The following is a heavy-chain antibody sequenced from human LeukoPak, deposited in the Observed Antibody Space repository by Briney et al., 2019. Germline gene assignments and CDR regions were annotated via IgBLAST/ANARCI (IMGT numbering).Heavy chain of an antibody. V-gene: IGHV3-30*18. J-gene: IGHJ4*02. CDR3: AKRGPGSPQSGKYYFDY. D-gene: IGHD3-10*01. Sequence: GRSLRLSCAASGFTFSNYATHWVRQAPGKGLEWVGVIFYDGSMKYYADSVKGRFTISRDNSKNTLYLQMNSLRAEDTAVYYCAKRGPGSPQSGKYYFDYWGQGTLVTVSS. CDR1: GFTFSNYA. CDR2: IFYDGSMK.